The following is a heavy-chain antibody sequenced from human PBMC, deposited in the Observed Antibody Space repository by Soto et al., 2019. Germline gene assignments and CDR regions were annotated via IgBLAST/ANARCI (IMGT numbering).Heavy chain of an antibody. CDR2: IGSAGVT. CDR3: ARVKSSGWYFFDY. D-gene: IGHD6-19*01. J-gene: IGHJ4*02. CDR1: GFTFSSYD. V-gene: IGHV3-13*01. Sequence: PGGSLRLSCAASGFTFSSYDMHWVRQATGKGLEWVSAIGSAGVTYYPGSVKGRFTISRENAKNSLYLQMNSLRAEDTAVYYCARVKSSGWYFFDYWGQGTLVTVSS.